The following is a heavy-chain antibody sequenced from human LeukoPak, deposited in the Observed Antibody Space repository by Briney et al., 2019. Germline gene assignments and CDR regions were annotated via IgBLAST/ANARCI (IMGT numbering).Heavy chain of an antibody. V-gene: IGHV3-33*01. Sequence: GGSLRLSCAASGFTFSSYGMHWVRQAPGKGLEWVAVIWYDGSNKYYADSVKGRFTISRDNSKNTLYLQMNSLRAEDTAVYYCARSRANSPSTSGGLRYFAWLFPLECWGQGTLVTVSS. CDR1: GFTFSSYG. CDR3: ARSRANSPSTSGGLRYFAWLFPLEC. J-gene: IGHJ4*02. CDR2: IWYDGSNK. D-gene: IGHD3-9*01.